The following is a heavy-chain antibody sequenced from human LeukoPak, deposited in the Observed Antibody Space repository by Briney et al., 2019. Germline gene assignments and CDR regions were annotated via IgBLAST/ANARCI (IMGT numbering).Heavy chain of an antibody. CDR2: IYYSGST. V-gene: IGHV4-59*01. Sequence: SETLSLTCTVSGGSINNSYWTWIRQPPGKGLEWIGHIYYSGSTNYSPSLKSRVTISVDTSRNQFSLKLSSVTAADTAVYYCARLSSLANIAARGRTWLDPWGQGSLVTVSS. D-gene: IGHD6-6*01. CDR1: GGSINNSY. J-gene: IGHJ5*02. CDR3: ARLSSLANIAARGRTWLDP.